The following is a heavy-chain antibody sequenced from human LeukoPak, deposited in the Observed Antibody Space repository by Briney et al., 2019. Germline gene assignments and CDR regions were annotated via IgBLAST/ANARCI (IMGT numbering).Heavy chain of an antibody. CDR2: IKSKTDGGTT. J-gene: IGHJ3*02. CDR3: VVITRGDAFDI. Sequence: GGSLRLSCAASGFTFSNAWMSRVRQAPGKGLEWVGRIKSKTDGGTTDYAAPVKGRFTISRDDSKNTLYLQMNSLKTEDTAVYYCVVITRGDAFDIWGQGTMVTVSS. CDR1: GFTFSNAW. V-gene: IGHV3-15*01. D-gene: IGHD3-22*01.